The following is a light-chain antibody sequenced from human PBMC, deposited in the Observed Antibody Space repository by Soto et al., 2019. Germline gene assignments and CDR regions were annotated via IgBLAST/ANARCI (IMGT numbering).Light chain of an antibody. CDR3: QQYDDWYT. J-gene: IGKJ2*01. V-gene: IGKV3-15*01. CDR1: QSVGTN. Sequence: EKVMTQSPATLSVSPGERATLSCRASQSVGTNLAWYQQKPGQAPRLLIYGASTRATDIPARFSGSGSGTEFTLIISSLQSEDFAVYYCQQYDDWYTFGQGTKVEIK. CDR2: GAS.